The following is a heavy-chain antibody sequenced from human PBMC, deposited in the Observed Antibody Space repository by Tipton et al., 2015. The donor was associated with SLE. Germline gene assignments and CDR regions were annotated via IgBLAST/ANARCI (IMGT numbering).Heavy chain of an antibody. D-gene: IGHD4/OR15-4a*01. J-gene: IGHJ4*02. CDR1: GGSLSDYY. V-gene: IGHV4-34*01. CDR2: VNHSDST. CDR3: ARQPYGAYRYFFDF. Sequence: TLSLTCAVYGGSLSDYYWIWIRQSPGKGLEWIGEVNHSDSTNYNPSLRSRVTLSVDTSKNQFSLTLNSVTAADTAVYYCARQPYGAYRYFFDFWGQGTLVTVSS.